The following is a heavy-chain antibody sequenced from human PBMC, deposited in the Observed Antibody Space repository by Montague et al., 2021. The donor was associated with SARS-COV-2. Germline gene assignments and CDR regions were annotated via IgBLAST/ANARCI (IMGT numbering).Heavy chain of an antibody. V-gene: IGHV6-1*01. CDR3: ASSGITLTGLDAFDI. D-gene: IGHD3-9*01. Sequence: CAISGDSVSSKSVAWNWIRQSPSRRLEWLGRTYYRSKWDSDYAESVKRRLVITPDTSKNQVSLQLSSVIPGDTAVYFCASSGITLTGLDAFDIWGQGTMVTVSS. CDR2: TYYRSKWDS. CDR1: GDSVSSKSVA. J-gene: IGHJ3*02.